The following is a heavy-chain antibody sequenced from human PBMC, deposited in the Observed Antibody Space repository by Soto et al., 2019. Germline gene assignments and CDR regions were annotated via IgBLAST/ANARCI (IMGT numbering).Heavy chain of an antibody. D-gene: IGHD2-15*01. CDR1: GYTFTSYY. Sequence: ASVKVSCKASGYTFTSYYMHWVRQAPGQGLEWMGIINPSGGSTSYAQKFQGRVTMTRDTSTSTVYMELSSLRSEDTAVYYCARVPGDVPQYCSGGSCYSPPYYFDYWGQGTLVTVSS. CDR2: INPSGGST. CDR3: ARVPGDVPQYCSGGSCYSPPYYFDY. J-gene: IGHJ4*02. V-gene: IGHV1-46*03.